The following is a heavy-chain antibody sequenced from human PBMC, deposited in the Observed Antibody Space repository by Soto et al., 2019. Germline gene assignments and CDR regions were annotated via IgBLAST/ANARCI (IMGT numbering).Heavy chain of an antibody. J-gene: IGHJ6*03. Sequence: QVQLVQSGAEVKKPGASVKVSCKASGYTFTSYDINWVRQATGQGLEWMGWMNPNSGNTGYAQKFQGRVTMTRNTSISTAYMELSSLRSEDTAVYYCARGGNRDIVVVPAASTYYYYMDVWGKGTTVTVSS. CDR3: ARGGNRDIVVVPAASTYYYYMDV. D-gene: IGHD2-2*01. CDR1: GYTFTSYD. CDR2: MNPNSGNT. V-gene: IGHV1-8*01.